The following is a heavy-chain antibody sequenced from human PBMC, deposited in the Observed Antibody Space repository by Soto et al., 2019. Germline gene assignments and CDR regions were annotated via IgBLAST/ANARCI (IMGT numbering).Heavy chain of an antibody. V-gene: IGHV3-74*01. J-gene: IGHJ4*02. CDR3: ARTRNYGDYWGLNGLDY. Sequence: PGGSLRLSCAASGFTFSSYWMHWVRQAPGKGLVWVSRINSDGSSTSYADSVKGRFTISRDNAKNTLYLQMNSLRAEDTAVYYCARTRNYGDYWGLNGLDYWGQGTLVTVSS. CDR1: GFTFSSYW. CDR2: INSDGSST. D-gene: IGHD4-17*01.